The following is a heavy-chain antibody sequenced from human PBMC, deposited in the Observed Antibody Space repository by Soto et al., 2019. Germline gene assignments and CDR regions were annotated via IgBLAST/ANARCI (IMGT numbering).Heavy chain of an antibody. J-gene: IGHJ6*02. CDR1: GGSFSGYY. CDR2: INHSGST. CDR3: ARKWYYGSGSLFVYYYGMDV. V-gene: IGHV4-34*01. D-gene: IGHD3-10*01. Sequence: SETLSLTCAVYGGSFSGYYWSWIRQPPGKGLEWIGEINHSGSTNYNPSLKSPVTISVDTSKNQFSLKLSSVTAADTAVYYCARKWYYGSGSLFVYYYGMDVWGQGTTVTVSS.